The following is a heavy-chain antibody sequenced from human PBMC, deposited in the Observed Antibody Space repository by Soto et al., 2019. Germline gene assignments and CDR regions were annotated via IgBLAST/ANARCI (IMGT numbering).Heavy chain of an antibody. CDR2: INNDGSAT. J-gene: IGHJ4*02. D-gene: IGHD3-16*01. V-gene: IGHV3-74*01. CDR3: VRGPEPYLYYFDS. Sequence: EVRLEESGGGLVQPGGSLRLSCAASGFTLSGYWMHWVRQVPGEGLVWVSRINNDGSATAYAASVRGRFIISKDNAENTLYLQMSSLRADDTAVYYCVRGPEPYLYYFDSLGQGTLVTVSS. CDR1: GFTLSGYW.